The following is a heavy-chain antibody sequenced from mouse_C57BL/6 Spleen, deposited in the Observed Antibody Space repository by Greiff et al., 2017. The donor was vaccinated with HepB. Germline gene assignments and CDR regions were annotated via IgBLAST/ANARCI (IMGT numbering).Heavy chain of an antibody. CDR3: ERNEERGDRDYERTWFAY. D-gene: IGHD2-4*01. V-gene: IGHV1-62-2*01. CDR1: GYTFTEYT. CDR2: FYPGSGSI. J-gene: IGHJ3*01. Sequence: QVQLQQSGAELVKPGASVKLSCKASGYTFTEYTIHWVKQRSGQGLEWIGWFYPGSGSIKYNEKFKDKATLTADKSSSTVYMALSRLTSEDSAVYCCERNEERGDRDYERTWFAYWGQGTLVTVSA.